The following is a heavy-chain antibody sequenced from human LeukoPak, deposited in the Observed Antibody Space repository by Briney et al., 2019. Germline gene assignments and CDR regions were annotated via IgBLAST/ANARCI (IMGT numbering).Heavy chain of an antibody. CDR1: GYTFTGYY. J-gene: IGHJ6*02. CDR3: ARGRAYSYYYYGMDV. V-gene: IGHV1-2*02. D-gene: IGHD1-1*01. Sequence: ASVTVSCTASGYTFTGYYMHWVRQAPGQGLEWMGWINPNSGGTNYAQKFQGRVTMTRDTSISTAYMELSRLRSDDTAVYYCARGRAYSYYYYGMDVWGQGTTVTVSS. CDR2: INPNSGGT.